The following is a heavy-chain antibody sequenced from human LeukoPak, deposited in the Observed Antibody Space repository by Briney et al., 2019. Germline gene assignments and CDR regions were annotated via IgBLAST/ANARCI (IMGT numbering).Heavy chain of an antibody. CDR3: ARRGGGHAFDI. D-gene: IGHD3-16*01. Sequence: SETLSLTCTVSGGSISSYYWSWIRQPPGKGLEYIGYIYYDGTTNYNPSLKSRVTISIDTSKIHFSLRLSSVTAADTALYYCARRGGGHAFDIRGQGTMVTVSS. V-gene: IGHV4-59*08. CDR1: GGSISSYY. J-gene: IGHJ3*02. CDR2: IYYDGTT.